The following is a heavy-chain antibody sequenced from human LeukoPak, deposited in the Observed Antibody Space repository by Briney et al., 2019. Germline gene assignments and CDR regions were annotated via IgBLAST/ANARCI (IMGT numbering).Heavy chain of an antibody. D-gene: IGHD3-10*01. Sequence: SETLSLTCTVSGGSISSGGYYWSWIRQPPGKGLEWIGYIYYSGSTNYNPSLKSRVTISVDTSKNQFSLKLSSVTAADTAVYYCARFSYGKRGNPDYWGQGTLVTVSS. CDR2: IYYSGST. CDR3: ARFSYGKRGNPDY. CDR1: GGSISSGGYY. V-gene: IGHV4-61*08. J-gene: IGHJ4*02.